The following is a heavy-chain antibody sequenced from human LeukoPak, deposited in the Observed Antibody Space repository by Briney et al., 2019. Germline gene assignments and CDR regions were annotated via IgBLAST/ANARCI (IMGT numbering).Heavy chain of an antibody. Sequence: SVKVSCKASGGTFSSYAISWVRQAPGQGLEWMRGIITIFGTANYAQKFQGRVTITTDESTSTAYMELSSLRSEDTAVYYCARAGTRRPAAAVPNYYYYYIDVWGKGTTVTVSS. CDR2: IITIFGTA. CDR1: GGTFSSYA. CDR3: ARAGTRRPAAAVPNYYYYYIDV. V-gene: IGHV1-69*05. D-gene: IGHD2-2*01. J-gene: IGHJ6*03.